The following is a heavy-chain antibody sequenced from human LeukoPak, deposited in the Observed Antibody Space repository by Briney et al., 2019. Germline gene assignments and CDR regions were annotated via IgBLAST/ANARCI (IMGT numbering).Heavy chain of an antibody. V-gene: IGHV3-53*01. CDR3: AVSYSSSWYRSFDY. Sequence: GGSLRLSCAASGLSVNSNYMTWVRQAPGKGLEWVSVVYTGGSTYYADSVKGRFTISRDNSKNTLYLQMNSLRAEDTAVYYCAVSYSSSWYRSFDYWGQGTLVTVSS. J-gene: IGHJ4*02. D-gene: IGHD6-13*01. CDR2: VYTGGST. CDR1: GLSVNSNY.